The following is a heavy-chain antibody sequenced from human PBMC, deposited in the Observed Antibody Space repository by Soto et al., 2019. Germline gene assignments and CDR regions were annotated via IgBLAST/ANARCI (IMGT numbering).Heavy chain of an antibody. J-gene: IGHJ3*02. Sequence: ASVKVSCKASGGTFSSYAISWVRQAPGQGLEWMGGINPSGGSTSYAQKFQGRVTMTRDTSTSTVYMELSSLRSEDTAVYYCARRRKYAFDIWGQGTMVTVSS. CDR1: GGTFSSYA. CDR2: INPSGGST. CDR3: ARRRKYAFDI. V-gene: IGHV1-46*01.